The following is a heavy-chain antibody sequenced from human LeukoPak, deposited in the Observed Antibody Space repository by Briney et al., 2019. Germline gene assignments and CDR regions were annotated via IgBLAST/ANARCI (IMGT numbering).Heavy chain of an antibody. Sequence: VASVKVSFKVSGYTLTELSMHWVRQAPGKGLEWMGGFDPEDGETIYAQKFQGRVTMTEDTSTDTAYMELSSLRSEDTAVYYCARRGVISYYFDYWGQGTLVTVSS. CDR1: GYTLTELS. CDR3: ARRGVISYYFDY. D-gene: IGHD3-10*01. J-gene: IGHJ4*02. CDR2: FDPEDGET. V-gene: IGHV1-24*01.